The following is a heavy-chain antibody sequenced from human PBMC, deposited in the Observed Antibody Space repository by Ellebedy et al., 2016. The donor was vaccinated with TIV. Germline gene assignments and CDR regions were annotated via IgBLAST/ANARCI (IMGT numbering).Heavy chain of an antibody. CDR1: GFTFSSYA. Sequence: PGGSLRLSCAASGFTFSSYAMSWVRQAPGKGLEWVSAIGTSGRSTYYADSVKGRFTISRDNSKTTLYLQMNSLRAEDTAVYYCAKDFGRWSSGFDPWGQGTLVTVSS. D-gene: IGHD5-24*01. J-gene: IGHJ5*02. V-gene: IGHV3-23*01. CDR2: IGTSGRST. CDR3: AKDFGRWSSGFDP.